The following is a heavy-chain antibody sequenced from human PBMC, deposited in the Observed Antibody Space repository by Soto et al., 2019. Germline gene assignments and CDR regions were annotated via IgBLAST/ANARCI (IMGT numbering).Heavy chain of an antibody. CDR2: ISGSGGST. CDR3: ARGPTVFMDAGTPMFMDD. CDR1: GFTFSSYA. Sequence: GSLRLSCAASGFTFSSYAMSWVRQAPGKGLEWVSAISGSGGSTYYADSVKGRFTISRDNSKNTLYLQMNSLRAGDTAVYYCARGPTVFMDAGTPMFMDDWGPGTLVTVFS. D-gene: IGHD3-3*01. V-gene: IGHV3-23*01. J-gene: IGHJ4*02.